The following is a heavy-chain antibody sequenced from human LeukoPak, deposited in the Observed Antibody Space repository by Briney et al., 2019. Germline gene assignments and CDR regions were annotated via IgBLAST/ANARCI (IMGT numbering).Heavy chain of an antibody. CDR1: GFTFSSYW. J-gene: IGHJ4*02. Sequence: TGGSLRLSGAASGFTFSSYWMHWVRQAPGKGLVWVSRINSDGSSTSYADSVKGRFTISRDNAKNTLYLQMNSLRAEDTAVYYCANYDFWSGYFFYWGQGTLVTVSS. CDR2: INSDGSST. V-gene: IGHV3-74*01. D-gene: IGHD3-3*01. CDR3: ANYDFWSGYFFY.